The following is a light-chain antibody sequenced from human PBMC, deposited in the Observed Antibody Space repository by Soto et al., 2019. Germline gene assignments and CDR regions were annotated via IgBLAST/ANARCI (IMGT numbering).Light chain of an antibody. J-gene: IGKJ1*01. CDR2: GTS. Sequence: DIQLTQSPSFLSASVGDRVTITCRASQGISSYLAWYQQKPGKAPKLLIFGTSILHSGVPSRFSGSGSGTEFTLSISSLQPEDLATYYCQQLDSYPRTFGQGTKVETK. CDR3: QQLDSYPRT. CDR1: QGISSY. V-gene: IGKV1-9*01.